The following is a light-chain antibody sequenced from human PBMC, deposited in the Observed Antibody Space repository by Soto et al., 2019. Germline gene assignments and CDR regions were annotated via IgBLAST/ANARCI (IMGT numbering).Light chain of an antibody. CDR3: MQGTHWPIT. J-gene: IGKJ5*01. Sequence: DVVVTQSPLSLSVTLGQPASISCRSGESLVHSDGIAYFSWFQQRPGRSPRRLIYKVSNRDSGVPARFSGSGSGTDFALKISRVEAEDVGVYYCMQGTHWPITFGQGTRLEIK. CDR2: KVS. CDR1: ESLVHSDGIAY. V-gene: IGKV2-30*02.